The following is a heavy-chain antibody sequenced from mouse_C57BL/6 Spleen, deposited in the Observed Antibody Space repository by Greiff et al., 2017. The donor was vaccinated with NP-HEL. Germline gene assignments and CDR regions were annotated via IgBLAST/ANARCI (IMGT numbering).Heavy chain of an antibody. CDR3: AREGVITTVVAEYYYAMDY. D-gene: IGHD1-1*01. J-gene: IGHJ4*01. CDR2: IDPNSGGT. Sequence: QVQLKQPGAELVKPGASVKLSCKASGYTFTSYWMHWVKQRPGRGLEWIGRIDPNSGGTKYNEKFKSKATLTVDKPSSTAYMQLSSLTSEDSAVYYCAREGVITTVVAEYYYAMDYWGQGTSVTVSS. CDR1: GYTFTSYW. V-gene: IGHV1-72*01.